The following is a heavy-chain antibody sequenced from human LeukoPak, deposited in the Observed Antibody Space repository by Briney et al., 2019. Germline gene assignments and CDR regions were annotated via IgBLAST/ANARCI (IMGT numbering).Heavy chain of an antibody. V-gene: IGHV3-23*01. J-gene: IGHJ5*02. CDR1: GFTFSSYS. CDR3: AKLLSGYCSRTSCLNWFDP. Sequence: TGRSLRLSCAASGFTFSSYSMSWVRQAPGKGLDWVSAISGSDDSTWYADSVKGRFTVSRDNSKNTLYLQMNSLRAEDTAVYYCAKLLSGYCSRTSCLNWFDPWGQGTLVTVSS. D-gene: IGHD2-2*01. CDR2: ISGSDDST.